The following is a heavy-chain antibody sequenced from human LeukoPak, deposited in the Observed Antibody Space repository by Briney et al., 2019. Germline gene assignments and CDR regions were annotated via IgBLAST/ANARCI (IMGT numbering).Heavy chain of an antibody. J-gene: IGHJ3*02. CDR2: INHSGST. CDR3: ARGYAFDN. CDR1: GGSFSGYY. Sequence: SETLSLTCAVYGGSFSGYYWSWIRQPPGKGLEWIGEINHSGSTNYNPSLKSRVTISVDTSKNQFSLKLSSVTAADTAVYYCARGYAFDNWGQGTMVTVSS. V-gene: IGHV4-34*01.